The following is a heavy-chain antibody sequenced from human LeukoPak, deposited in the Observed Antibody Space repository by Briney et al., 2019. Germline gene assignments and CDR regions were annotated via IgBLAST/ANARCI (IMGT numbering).Heavy chain of an antibody. V-gene: IGHV1-69*01. Sequence: GSSVKVSCKASGGTFSSYAISWVRQAPGQGLEWMGGIIPIFGTANYAQKFQGRVTITADESTSTAYMELSSLRSEDTAVYYCARDLGSSDDYGDYVANYYFDYWGQGTLVTVSS. CDR2: IIPIFGTA. CDR3: ARDLGSSDDYGDYVANYYFDY. J-gene: IGHJ4*02. CDR1: GGTFSSYA. D-gene: IGHD4-17*01.